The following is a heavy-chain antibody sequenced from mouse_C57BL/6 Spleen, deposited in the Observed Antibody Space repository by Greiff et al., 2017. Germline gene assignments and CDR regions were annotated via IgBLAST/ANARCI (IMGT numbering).Heavy chain of an antibody. CDR1: GYTFTSYW. Sequence: QVQLQQPGAELVRPGSSVKLSCKASGYTFTSYWMDWVKQRPGQGLEWIGNIYPSDSETHYNQKFKDKATLTVDKSSSTAYMQLSSLTSEASAVYYCEREGAQFDYWGQGTTLTVSS. V-gene: IGHV1-61*01. J-gene: IGHJ2*01. CDR2: IYPSDSET. CDR3: EREGAQFDY.